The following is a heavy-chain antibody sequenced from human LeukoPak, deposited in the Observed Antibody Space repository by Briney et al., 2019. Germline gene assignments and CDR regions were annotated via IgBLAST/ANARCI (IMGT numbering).Heavy chain of an antibody. D-gene: IGHD3-3*01. CDR3: ARQSITIFAVPRGWFDP. J-gene: IGHJ5*02. V-gene: IGHV5-51*01. CDR1: GYTFTTYW. Sequence: GGALKISCKGSGYTFTTYWIGWVRHMPGEGLEWIGLRNPADSDTRYSPSFQGQVTISVDKSISTAYLEWSSLKASDTAMYYCARQSITIFAVPRGWFDPWGQGTLVTVSS. CDR2: RNPADSDT.